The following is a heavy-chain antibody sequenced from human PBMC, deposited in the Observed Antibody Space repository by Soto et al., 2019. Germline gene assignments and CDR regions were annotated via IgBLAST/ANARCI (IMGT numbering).Heavy chain of an antibody. V-gene: IGHV4-34*01. CDR1: GGSFSGYD. J-gene: IGHJ4*02. Sequence: SETLSLTCAVYGGSFSGYDWSWIRQPPGKGLEWIGEINHSGSTNYNPSLKSRVTISVDTSKNQFSLKLSSVTAADTAVYYCARRTMVRKGDFDYWGQGTLVTVSS. CDR2: INHSGST. CDR3: ARRTMVRKGDFDY. D-gene: IGHD3-10*01.